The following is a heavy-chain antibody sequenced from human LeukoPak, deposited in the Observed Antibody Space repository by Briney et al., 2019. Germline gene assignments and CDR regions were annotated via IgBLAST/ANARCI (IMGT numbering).Heavy chain of an antibody. D-gene: IGHD6-19*01. J-gene: IGHJ6*02. CDR3: ARADGSGWYLYYYGMDV. CDR2: IYSDGST. Sequence: GGSLRLSCAASGFTVSTNYMTWVRQAPGKGLEWVSVIYSDGSTYYAASVKGRFTISRDNSKNTLYLHMNSLRAEDTAVYYCARADGSGWYLYYYGMDVWGQGTTVTVSS. V-gene: IGHV3-66*01. CDR1: GFTVSTNY.